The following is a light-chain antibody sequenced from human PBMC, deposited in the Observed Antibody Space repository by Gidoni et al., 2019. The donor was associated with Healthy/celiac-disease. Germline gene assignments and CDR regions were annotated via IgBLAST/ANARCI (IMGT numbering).Light chain of an antibody. V-gene: IGKV1-5*01. CDR2: DAS. CDR1: QSISSW. J-gene: IGKJ1*01. CDR3: QQYNSYSPT. Sequence: IPMTHSPSTLSASVGVRVTITCRASQSISSWLAWYQQKPGKAPKLLIYDASSLESGVPSRFSGSGSGTEFTLTISSLQPDDFATYYCQQYNSYSPTFGQGTKVEIK.